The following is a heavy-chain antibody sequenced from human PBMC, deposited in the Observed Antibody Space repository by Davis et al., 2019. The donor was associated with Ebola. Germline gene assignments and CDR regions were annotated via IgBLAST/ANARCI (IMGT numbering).Heavy chain of an antibody. J-gene: IGHJ2*01. CDR2: ISGSGGST. V-gene: IGHV3-23*01. CDR3: AKEGRDGYNYGWYFDL. D-gene: IGHD5-24*01. CDR1: GFTFSSYA. Sequence: GESLKISCAASGFTFSSYAMSWVRQAPGKGLEWVSAISGSGGSTYYADSVKGRFTISRDNSKNTRYLQMNSLRAEDTAIYYCAKEGRDGYNYGWYFDLWGRGTLVTVSS.